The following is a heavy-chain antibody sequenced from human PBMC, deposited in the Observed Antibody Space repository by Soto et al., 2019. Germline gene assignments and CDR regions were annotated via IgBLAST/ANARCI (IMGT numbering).Heavy chain of an antibody. CDR2: IRRTVSGAKA. Sequence: EVQLVESGGGLVEPGRSLRLSCTASGFTFGGYSMSWFRQPPGKGLEWVSFIRRTVSGAKAEYAAYVKGRFTVSRDDSKSIVYLQMNSLKSEDTAVYYCAREQGAYNLVRGDVEYWGQGTLVTVSS. J-gene: IGHJ4*02. D-gene: IGHD3-10*02. V-gene: IGHV3-49*03. CDR3: AREQGAYNLVRGDVEY. CDR1: GFTFGGYS.